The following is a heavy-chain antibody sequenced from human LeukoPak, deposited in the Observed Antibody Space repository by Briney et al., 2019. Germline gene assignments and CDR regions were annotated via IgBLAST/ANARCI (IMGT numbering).Heavy chain of an antibody. D-gene: IGHD6-13*01. CDR1: GFTFRSYA. CDR2: ISTTSSTI. V-gene: IGHV3-48*01. J-gene: IGHJ4*02. CDR3: ARGGIAAAGRY. Sequence: GGSLRLSCAASGFTFRSYAMNWVRQAPGKGLEWVSYISTTSSTIYYADSVKGRFTVSRDNDKSSLHLQMNNLRPEDTAVYYCARGGIAAAGRYWGQGTLVTVSS.